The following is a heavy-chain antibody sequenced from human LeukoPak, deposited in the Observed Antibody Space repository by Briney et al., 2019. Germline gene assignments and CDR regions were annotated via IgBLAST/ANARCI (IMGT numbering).Heavy chain of an antibody. CDR3: AKDLYDSSGYFY. CDR1: GFTFSSYA. V-gene: IGHV3-23*01. D-gene: IGHD3-22*01. Sequence: GGSLRLSCAASGFTFSSYAMSWVRQAPGKGLEWVSAISGSGGSTYYADSVKGRFIISRDNSKNTLYLQMNSLRAEDTAVYYCAKDLYDSSGYFYWGQGTLVTVSS. CDR2: ISGSGGST. J-gene: IGHJ4*02.